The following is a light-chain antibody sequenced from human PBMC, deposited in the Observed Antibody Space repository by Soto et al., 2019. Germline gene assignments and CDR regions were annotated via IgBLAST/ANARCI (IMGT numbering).Light chain of an antibody. V-gene: IGLV2-14*01. J-gene: IGLJ1*01. CDR1: SSDGGGYNY. Sequence: SALTPPASVSGSPGQSLTISCPGNSSDGGGYNYVSWYQQHPGKAPKLMIYDVSNRPSGVSNRFSGSKSGNTASLTISGLQAEDEADYYCSSYTSSSTLYVFGTGTKVTVL. CDR3: SSYTSSSTLYV. CDR2: DVS.